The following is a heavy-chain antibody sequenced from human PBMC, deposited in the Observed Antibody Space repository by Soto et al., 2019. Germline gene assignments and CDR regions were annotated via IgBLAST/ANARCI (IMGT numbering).Heavy chain of an antibody. CDR2: IIPIFGTA. Sequence: QVQLVQSGAEVKKPGSSVKVSCKASGSTFSNYALTWVRQAPGHGLEWMGGIIPIFGTANYAQKFQGRVTITADKSTSTAYMELGCLRSEDTAVYVCAGGVYSGYHYDYNDYYLDVWGQGTTVTVSS. CDR3: AGGVYSGYHYDYNDYYLDV. J-gene: IGHJ6*02. V-gene: IGHV1-69*06. D-gene: IGHD5-12*01. CDR1: GSTFSNYA.